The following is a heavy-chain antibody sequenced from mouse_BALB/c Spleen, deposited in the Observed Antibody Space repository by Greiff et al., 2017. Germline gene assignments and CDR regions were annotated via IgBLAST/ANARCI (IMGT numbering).Heavy chain of an antibody. CDR1: GFTFTDYY. Sequence: EVKVVESGGGLVQPGGSLRLSCATSGFTFTDYYMSWVRQPPGKALEWLGFIRNKANGYTTEYSASVKGRFTISRDNSQSILYLQMNTLRAEDSATYYCARDPPPHYYGSSDAMDYWGQGTSVTVSS. CDR2: IRNKANGYTT. CDR3: ARDPPPHYYGSSDAMDY. V-gene: IGHV7-3*02. D-gene: IGHD1-1*01. J-gene: IGHJ4*01.